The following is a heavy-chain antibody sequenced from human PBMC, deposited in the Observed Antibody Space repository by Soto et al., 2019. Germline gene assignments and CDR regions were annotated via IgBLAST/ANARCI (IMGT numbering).Heavy chain of an antibody. Sequence: KLLQSGGGFVHPGGSLGLSCAASGFASTEFAMSWVRQAPGKGLEWVSGISGNGAKSYYADSVKGRFSISRDKSKNSVSLLMISLRADDTAVYFCVSDTLTRWRYYGLEIWGQGTTVTVS. CDR2: ISGNGAKS. D-gene: IGHD5-18*01. J-gene: IGHJ6*02. V-gene: IGHV3-23*01. CDR1: GFASTEFA. CDR3: VSDTLTRWRYYGLEI.